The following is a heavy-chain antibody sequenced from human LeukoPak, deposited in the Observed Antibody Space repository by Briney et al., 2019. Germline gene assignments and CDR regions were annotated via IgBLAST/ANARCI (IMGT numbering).Heavy chain of an antibody. Sequence: GGSLRLSCAASGFTFSNAWMSWVRQAPGKGLEWVGRIKSKTDGGTTDYAAPVKGRFTISRDNSKNTLYLQMNSLRAEDTAVYYCAKDGYDSSGYLDYWGQGTLVTVSS. D-gene: IGHD3-22*01. V-gene: IGHV3-15*01. CDR2: IKSKTDGGTT. CDR3: AKDGYDSSGYLDY. J-gene: IGHJ4*02. CDR1: GFTFSNAW.